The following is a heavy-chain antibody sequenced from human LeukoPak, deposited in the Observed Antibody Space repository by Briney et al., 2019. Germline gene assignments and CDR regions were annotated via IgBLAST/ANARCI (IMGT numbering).Heavy chain of an antibody. V-gene: IGHV3-30*02. CDR1: VFVISNYD. Sequence: GGSLRLSCAASVFVISNYDLHWVRQAPGGGLEWVAFIRYDGSSQFYADSVRGRFTISRDNFKDILYLEMNSLRPDDTATYYCARGDYWGQGTLVTVSS. CDR3: ARGDY. CDR2: IRYDGSSQ. J-gene: IGHJ4*02.